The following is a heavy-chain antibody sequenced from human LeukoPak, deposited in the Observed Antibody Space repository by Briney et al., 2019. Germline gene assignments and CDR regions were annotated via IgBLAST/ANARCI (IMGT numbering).Heavy chain of an antibody. CDR2: IRSKAYGGTT. D-gene: IGHD3-10*01. Sequence: GGSLRLSCTASGFTFGDYSMSWVRQAPGKGLEWVGFIRSKAYGGTTEYAASVKGRFTISRDDSKSIAYLQMNSLKTEDTAVYYCTRERMVRGVTIPFDYWGQGTLVTVSS. J-gene: IGHJ4*02. CDR3: TRERMVRGVTIPFDY. V-gene: IGHV3-49*04. CDR1: GFTFGDYS.